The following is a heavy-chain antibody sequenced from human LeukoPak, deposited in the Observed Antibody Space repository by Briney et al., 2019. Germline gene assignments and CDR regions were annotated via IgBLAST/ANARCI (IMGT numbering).Heavy chain of an antibody. V-gene: IGHV3-9*01. CDR2: ISWNSGSI. Sequence: PGGSLRLSCAASGFTFDDYAMHWVRQAPGKGLEWVSGISWNSGSIGYADSVKGRFTISRDNAKNSLYLQMNSLRAEDTAVYYCARVYSSSWYGMDVWGQGTTVTVSS. J-gene: IGHJ6*02. D-gene: IGHD6-13*01. CDR1: GFTFDDYA. CDR3: ARVYSSSWYGMDV.